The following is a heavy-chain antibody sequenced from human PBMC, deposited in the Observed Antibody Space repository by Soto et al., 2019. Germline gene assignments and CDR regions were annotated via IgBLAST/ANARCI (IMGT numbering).Heavy chain of an antibody. CDR1: EFTFSSYA. CDR3: AKGYSSTSPLTWLY. J-gene: IGHJ4*02. CDR2: ISGTGGST. D-gene: IGHD2-2*01. V-gene: IGHV3-23*01. Sequence: GGSLRLSCAASEFTFSSYAMSWVRQAPGKGLEWVSSISGTGGSTYYADSVRGRFTISRDNSKNTLFLEMNSLRSEDTALYSCAKGYSSTSPLTWLYWGQGTVVTVSS.